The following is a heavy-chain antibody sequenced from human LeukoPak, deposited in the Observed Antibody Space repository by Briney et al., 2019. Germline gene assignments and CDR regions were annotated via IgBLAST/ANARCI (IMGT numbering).Heavy chain of an antibody. CDR3: ASRDGYNSFDY. D-gene: IGHD5-24*01. CDR1: GGSISNTNSY. Sequence: SETLSLTCTVSGGSISNTNSYWGWFRQPPGKGLEWIGSIYYTGTTNYNPSLKSRVTISVDTSKNQLSLKLSSVTAADTAVYYCASRDGYNSFDYWGQGTLVTVSS. J-gene: IGHJ4*02. CDR2: IYYTGTT. V-gene: IGHV4-39*01.